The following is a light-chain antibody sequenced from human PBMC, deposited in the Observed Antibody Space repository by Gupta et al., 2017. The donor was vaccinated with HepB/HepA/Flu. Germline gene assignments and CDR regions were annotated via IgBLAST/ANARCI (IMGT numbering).Light chain of an antibody. CDR1: SSNIGSNY. CDR2: RNN. V-gene: IGLV1-47*01. CDR3: AAWDDSLSGRV. Sequence: QSVLTHPPTASGAPGQSVTISCSGSSSNIGSNYVYWYQQLPGTAPKLLIYRNNQRPSGVPDRFSGSKSGTSASLAISGLRSEDEADYYCAAWDDSLSGRVFGGGTKLTVL. J-gene: IGLJ3*02.